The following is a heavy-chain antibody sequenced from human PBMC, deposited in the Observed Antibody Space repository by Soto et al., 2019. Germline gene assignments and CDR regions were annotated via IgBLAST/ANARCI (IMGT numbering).Heavy chain of an antibody. CDR1: QLNKYW. V-gene: IGHV3-7*01. CDR3: ARGGGWLIED. J-gene: IGHJ4*02. CDR2: IKQDGSEI. D-gene: IGHD5-12*01. Sequence: DVHLMESGGGLVQPGGSLRLSCEDSQLNKYWMAWVRQAPGKGLEWVANIKQDGSEIQYVDAVKGRFIISRDNAKKSLYLQMNSLRVEDTAVYYCARGGGWLIEDWGQGTLVTVSS.